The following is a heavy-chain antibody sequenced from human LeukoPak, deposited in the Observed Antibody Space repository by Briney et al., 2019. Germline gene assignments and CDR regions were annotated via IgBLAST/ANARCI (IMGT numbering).Heavy chain of an antibody. CDR2: ISSSGAYM. CDR3: AREDYSDLYLDE. Sequence: GGSLRLSCAASGFTFSSHVFYWVRQAPGKGLEWVSSISSSGAYMYYADSVKGRFTISRDNAKNSLYLQMSSLRAEDTAIYYCAREDYSDLYLDEWGQRPLVSVPS. CDR1: GFTFSSHV. D-gene: IGHD4-17*01. J-gene: IGHJ4*02. V-gene: IGHV3-21*01.